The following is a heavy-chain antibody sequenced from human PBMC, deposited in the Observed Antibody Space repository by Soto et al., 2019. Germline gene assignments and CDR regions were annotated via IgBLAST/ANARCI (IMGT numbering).Heavy chain of an antibody. CDR3: ARDASTAADSGRFDP. J-gene: IGHJ5*02. D-gene: IGHD6-13*01. V-gene: IGHV3-30*04. CDR2: ISYDGSNK. CDR1: GFTFSSYA. Sequence: GGSLRLSCAASGFTFSSYAMHWVRQAPGKGLEWVAVISYDGSNKYYADSVKGRFTISRDNSKNTLYLQMNSLRAEDMAVYYCARDASTAADSGRFDPWGQGTLVTVSS.